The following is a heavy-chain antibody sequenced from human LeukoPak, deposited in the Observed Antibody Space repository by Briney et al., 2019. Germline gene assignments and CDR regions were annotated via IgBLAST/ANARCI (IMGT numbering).Heavy chain of an antibody. CDR2: ISGSGGST. J-gene: IGHJ4*02. CDR3: ALSPNPNYFDY. CDR1: GFTFSSYA. Sequence: TGGSLRLSCAASGFTFSSYAMSWVRQAPGRGLEWVSSISGSGGSTYYADSVKGRFTISRDNSKNTVYLQMNSLRVEDTALYYCALSPNPNYFDYWGQGTLVTVSS. V-gene: IGHV3-23*01. D-gene: IGHD5/OR15-5a*01.